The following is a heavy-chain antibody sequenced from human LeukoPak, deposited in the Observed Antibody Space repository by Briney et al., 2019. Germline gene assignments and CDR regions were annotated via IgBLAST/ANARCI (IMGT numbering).Heavy chain of an antibody. V-gene: IGHV4-30-4*01. Sequence: PSETLSLTCTVSGGSISSGDYYWSWIRQPPGKGLEWIGYIYYSGSTYYNPSLKSRVTISVDTSKNQFSLKLSSVTAADTAVYYCARVRTYYDFWSGYSYNWFDPWSQGTLVTVSS. CDR1: GGSISSGDYY. D-gene: IGHD3-3*01. J-gene: IGHJ5*02. CDR3: ARVRTYYDFWSGYSYNWFDP. CDR2: IYYSGST.